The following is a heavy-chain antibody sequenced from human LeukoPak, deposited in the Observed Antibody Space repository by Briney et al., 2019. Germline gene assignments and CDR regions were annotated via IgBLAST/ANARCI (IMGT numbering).Heavy chain of an antibody. CDR1: GFYFSHYA. V-gene: IGHV3-23*01. D-gene: IGHD3-10*01. CDR2: ISGDGVKT. J-gene: IGHJ4*02. Sequence: GGSLRLSCATSGFYFSHYAMSWVRQPPGKGLEWVSLISGDGVKTYYADSVKGRFTISRDNSKNTLYVQMNSLRAEDTAVYYCAKGHYYGSGSLDYWGQGTPVTVSS. CDR3: AKGHYYGSGSLDY.